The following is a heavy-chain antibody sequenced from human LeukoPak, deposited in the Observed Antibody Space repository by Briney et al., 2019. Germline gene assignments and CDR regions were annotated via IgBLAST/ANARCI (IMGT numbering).Heavy chain of an antibody. CDR3: ARDRLAGDY. CDR1: GFSFSDYY. Sequence: GGSLRLSCAASGFSFSDYYMTWIRQAPGKGLEWISYISASGTTVNYADSVKGRFTISRDNAKNSLYLRMNSLRAEDTAMYYCARDRLAGDYWGQGTLVTVSS. CDR2: ISASGTTV. J-gene: IGHJ4*02. V-gene: IGHV3-11*04. D-gene: IGHD3-3*02.